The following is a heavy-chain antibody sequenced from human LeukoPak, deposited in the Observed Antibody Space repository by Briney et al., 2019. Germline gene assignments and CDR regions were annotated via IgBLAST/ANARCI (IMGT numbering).Heavy chain of an antibody. D-gene: IGHD5-18*01. Sequence: GGSLRLSCAASGFTFSSYGMHWVRQAPGKGLEWVAVISYDGSNKYYADSVKGRFTISRDNSKNTLYLQMNSLRAEDTAVYYCAKGTWIQLWLAPDSFDIWGQGTMVTVSS. CDR3: AKGTWIQLWLAPDSFDI. CDR1: GFTFSSYG. CDR2: ISYDGSNK. J-gene: IGHJ3*02. V-gene: IGHV3-30*18.